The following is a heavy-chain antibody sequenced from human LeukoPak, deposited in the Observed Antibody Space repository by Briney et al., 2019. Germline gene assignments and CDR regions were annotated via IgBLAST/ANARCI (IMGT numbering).Heavy chain of an antibody. CDR3: ARPPYSSSWYGDY. CDR1: GFTFSSYS. J-gene: IGHJ4*02. CDR2: VSSSSSSYI. V-gene: IGHV3-21*01. D-gene: IGHD6-13*01. Sequence: PGGSLRLSCAASGFTFSSYSMNWVRQAPGKGLEWVSSVSSSSSSYIYYGDSVKGRFTIARDNAKNSLYLQMNSLRAEDTAVYYCARPPYSSSWYGDYWGQGTLVTVSS.